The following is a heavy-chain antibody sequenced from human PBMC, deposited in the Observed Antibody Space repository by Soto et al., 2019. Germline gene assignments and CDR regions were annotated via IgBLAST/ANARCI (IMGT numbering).Heavy chain of an antibody. Sequence: LSLTCTVSGGSISSYYWSWIRQPPGKGLEWIGYIYYSGSTNYNPSLKSRVTISVDTSKNQFSLKLSSVTAADTAVYYCARVTTVYAYDIWGQGTMVTVSS. CDR2: IYYSGST. J-gene: IGHJ3*02. CDR1: GGSISSYY. CDR3: ARVTTVYAYDI. D-gene: IGHD4-4*01. V-gene: IGHV4-59*01.